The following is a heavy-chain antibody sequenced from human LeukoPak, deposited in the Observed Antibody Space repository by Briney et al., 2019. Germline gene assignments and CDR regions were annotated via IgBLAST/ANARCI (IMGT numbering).Heavy chain of an antibody. CDR1: GGSISSHY. J-gene: IGHJ4*02. D-gene: IGHD4-23*01. V-gene: IGHV4-59*06. Sequence: SETLSLTCTVSGGSISSHYWSWIRQHPGKGLEWIGYINYSGSTYYNPSLKSRVTISVDTSRNQFSLKLSSVTAADTAVYYCARDKYGGNPGFYFDFWGQGTLVTVSS. CDR3: ARDKYGGNPGFYFDF. CDR2: INYSGST.